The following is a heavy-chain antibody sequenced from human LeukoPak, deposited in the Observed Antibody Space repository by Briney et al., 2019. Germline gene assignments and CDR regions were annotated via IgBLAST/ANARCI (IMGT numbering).Heavy chain of an antibody. D-gene: IGHD3-22*01. J-gene: IGHJ1*01. CDR1: GFTFSSYS. CDR2: ISSSSSYM. CDR3: ARDSSGYYVPRYFQH. V-gene: IGHV3-21*01. Sequence: GGSLRLSCAASGFTFSSYSMNWVRQAPGKGLEWVSSISSSSSYMYYADSVKGRFTISRDNAKNSLYLQMNSLRAEDTAVYYCARDSSGYYVPRYFQHWGQGTLVTVSS.